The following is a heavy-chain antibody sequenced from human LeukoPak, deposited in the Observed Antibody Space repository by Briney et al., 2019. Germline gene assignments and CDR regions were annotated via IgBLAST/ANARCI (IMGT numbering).Heavy chain of an antibody. V-gene: IGHV4-34*01. Sequence: SETLSLTCAVYGGSFSGYYWSWIRQPPGKGLEWIGEINHSGSTNYNPSLKSRGTISVDTSKNQFSLKLSSVTAADTAVYYCARGYCSSTSCYVPYWFDPWGQGTLVTVSS. D-gene: IGHD2-2*01. CDR1: GGSFSGYY. CDR2: INHSGST. J-gene: IGHJ5*02. CDR3: ARGYCSSTSCYVPYWFDP.